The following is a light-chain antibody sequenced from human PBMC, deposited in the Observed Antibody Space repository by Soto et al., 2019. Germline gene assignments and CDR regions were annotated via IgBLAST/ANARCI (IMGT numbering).Light chain of an antibody. CDR1: QSITSY. CDR3: QQSYNTPYT. Sequence: DIQMTQCPSSLSASVGDRVTITCRASQSITSYLNWYQQKPGKAPKLLIYAASSLQSGVPSRFSGSGSVTDFTLTISSLQPEDFATYYCQQSYNTPYTFGQGTKLEIK. V-gene: IGKV1-39*01. J-gene: IGKJ2*01. CDR2: AAS.